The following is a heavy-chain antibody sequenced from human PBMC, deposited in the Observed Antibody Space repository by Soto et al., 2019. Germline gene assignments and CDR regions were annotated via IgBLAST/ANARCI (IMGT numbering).Heavy chain of an antibody. CDR1: GGTXISYA. CDR2: IIPIFCTA. J-gene: IGHJ4*02. D-gene: IGHD3-22*01. CDR3: AATDYDSSGYSFDY. V-gene: IGHV1-69*13. Sequence: SXKVSCKASGGTXISYAIGLVRQAPGQGLEWIGGIIPIFCTANYAQKFQGRATITADESTITAYMELSSMRSEDTAVYYCAATDYDSSGYSFDYWGQGTLGTVS.